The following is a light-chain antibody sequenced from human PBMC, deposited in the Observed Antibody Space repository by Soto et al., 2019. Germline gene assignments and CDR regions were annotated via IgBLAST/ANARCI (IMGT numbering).Light chain of an antibody. V-gene: IGKV1-39*01. CDR2: AAS. Sequence: DIQLTQSPSSLSASVGDRVTITCRASQTIDYYLNWYQQKPGGAPKLLIYAASNLQNGVPSRFSGSGSGTYLTLPISSLQLEDLATYYCQQSFTIPKTFGQGTKVAI. J-gene: IGKJ2*01. CDR3: QQSFTIPKT. CDR1: QTIDYY.